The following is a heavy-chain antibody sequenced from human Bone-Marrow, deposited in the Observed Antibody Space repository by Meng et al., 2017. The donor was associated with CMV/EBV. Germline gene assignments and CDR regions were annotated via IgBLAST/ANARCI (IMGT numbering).Heavy chain of an antibody. V-gene: IGHV2-5*01. D-gene: IGHD3-22*01. CDR1: GFSPSTSGVG. J-gene: IGHJ6*02. CDR3: AHSPPPPYYYDSSGYYGMDV. Sequence: SGPTLVKPTQTLTLTCPFSGFSPSTSGVGVGWIRQPPGKALEWLALIYWNDDKRYSPSLKSRLTITKDTSKNQVVLTMTNMDPVDTPTYYCAHSPPPPYYYDSSGYYGMDVWGQGTTVTVSS. CDR2: IYWNDDK.